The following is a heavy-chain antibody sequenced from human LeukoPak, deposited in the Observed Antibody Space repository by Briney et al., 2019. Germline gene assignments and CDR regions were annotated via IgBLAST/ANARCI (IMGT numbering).Heavy chain of an antibody. CDR1: GFTFSDYS. V-gene: IGHV3-48*04. J-gene: IGHJ4*02. CDR2: VGISSGNT. CDR3: ARDHRYAFDN. D-gene: IGHD5-12*01. Sequence: GGSLRFSCAASGFTFSDYSMNWVRQAPGKGLEWISYVGISSGNTKYADSVKGRFTISGDSAKNSVFLQMNSLRVEDTAVYYCARDHRYAFDNWGQGTLVTVSS.